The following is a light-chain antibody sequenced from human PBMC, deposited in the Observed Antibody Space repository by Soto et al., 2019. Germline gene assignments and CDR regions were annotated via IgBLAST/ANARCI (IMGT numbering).Light chain of an antibody. CDR2: GAS. V-gene: IGKV3-15*01. J-gene: IGKJ1*01. CDR1: QSVSSN. Sequence: EIVMTQSPATLSVSPGERATLSCRASQSVSSNLAWYQQKPGQAPRLLIYGASTRATVIPARFSGSGSGTEFTLTISSLQPDDFATYYCQQYNSYAWTFGQGTKVDIK. CDR3: QQYNSYAWT.